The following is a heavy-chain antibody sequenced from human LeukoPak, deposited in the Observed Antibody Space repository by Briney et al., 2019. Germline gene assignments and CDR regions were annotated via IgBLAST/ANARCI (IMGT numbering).Heavy chain of an antibody. Sequence: ASVKVSCKASGYTFTSYDINWVRQATGQGPEWMGWMNPNSGNTGYAQSFQGRVTLTRNASISTAYMELSSLRSDDTAVYYCARGGPGILTGYNYNWFDPWGQGTLVTVSS. V-gene: IGHV1-8*01. CDR1: GYTFTSYD. D-gene: IGHD3-9*01. J-gene: IGHJ5*02. CDR3: ARGGPGILTGYNYNWFDP. CDR2: MNPNSGNT.